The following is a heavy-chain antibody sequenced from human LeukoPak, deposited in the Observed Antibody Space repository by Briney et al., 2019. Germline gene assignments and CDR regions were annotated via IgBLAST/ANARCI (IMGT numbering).Heavy chain of an antibody. CDR2: ISSDGGIK. Sequence: GGSLRLSCAASGFTFSDYTIPWVRQTPGKGLEWVAAISSDGGIKLYSNSVKGRFTISRDTSENPLYLQMNSLRPEDSALYYCARDFVGGPPGYLDYWGQGTLVTVSS. J-gene: IGHJ4*02. CDR3: ARDFVGGPPGYLDY. D-gene: IGHD3-16*01. CDR1: GFTFSDYT. V-gene: IGHV3-30-3*01.